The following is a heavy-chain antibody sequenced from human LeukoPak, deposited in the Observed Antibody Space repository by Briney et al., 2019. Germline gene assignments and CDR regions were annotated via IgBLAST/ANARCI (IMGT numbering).Heavy chain of an antibody. CDR1: GYTFTGYY. D-gene: IGHD6-19*01. CDR3: ARPQYSSGLNFDY. CDR2: INPNSGGT. Sequence: ASVKVSFTASGYTFTGYYMHWVRQAPGHALEWMGWINPNSGGTNYAQKFQGRVTMTRDTSISTAYMELSRLRSDDTAVYYCARPQYSSGLNFDYWGQGTLVTVSS. V-gene: IGHV1-2*02. J-gene: IGHJ4*02.